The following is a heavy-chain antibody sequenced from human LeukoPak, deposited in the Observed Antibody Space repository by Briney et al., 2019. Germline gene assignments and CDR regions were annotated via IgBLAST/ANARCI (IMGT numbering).Heavy chain of an antibody. D-gene: IGHD2-15*01. CDR2: IYYSGST. CDR1: GDSVSSFTYF. CDR3: ARRYCSGGSCYPRHVDF. Sequence: SETLSLTCTVSGDSVSSFTYFWTWIRQSPGKGLEWIGYIYYSGSTNYNPSLKSRVTISVDTSKNQFSLNLSPVTAADTAVYYCARRYCSGGSCYPRHVDFWGQGTLVTVSS. V-gene: IGHV4-61*01. J-gene: IGHJ4*02.